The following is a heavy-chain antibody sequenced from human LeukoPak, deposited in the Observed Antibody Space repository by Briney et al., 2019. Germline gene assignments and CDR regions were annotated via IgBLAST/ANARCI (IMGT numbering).Heavy chain of an antibody. V-gene: IGHV3-74*01. CDR1: GFTFSSYW. D-gene: IGHD2-2*01. CDR3: ARTRCSTTSCYGNY. Sequence: PGGSLTLSCAASGFTFSSYWMHWVRQPPGKGPVWVSRINSDGSDTSYADSVKGRFTISRDSSKNTLYLQMNSLRAEDTAVYYCARTRCSTTSCYGNYWGQGTLVTVSS. CDR2: INSDGSDT. J-gene: IGHJ4*02.